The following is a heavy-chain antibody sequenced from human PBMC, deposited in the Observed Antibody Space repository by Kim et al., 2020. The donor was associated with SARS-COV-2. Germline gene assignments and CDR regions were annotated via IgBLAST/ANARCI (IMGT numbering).Heavy chain of an antibody. CDR3: AREGHISGSLCCDN. CDR1: GYSFSDYA. D-gene: IGHD5-12*01. V-gene: IGHV1-3*01. J-gene: IGHJ4*02. CDR2: INAGNGNT. Sequence: ASVKVSCKASGYSFSDYALYWVRQAPGQSLEWMGCINAGNGNTRYSQKFRARLTFPRDPSASTVYMEMGGLRYEDTAVYVCAREGHISGSLCCDNWGQGT.